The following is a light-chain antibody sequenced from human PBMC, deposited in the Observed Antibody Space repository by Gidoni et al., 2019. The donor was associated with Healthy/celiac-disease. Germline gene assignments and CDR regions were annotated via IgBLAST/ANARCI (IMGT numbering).Light chain of an antibody. CDR1: QSVSSSY. J-gene: IGKJ2*01. CDR3: QQYGSSLPYT. Sequence: IVLTQSPGTLSLSPGERATLSCRASQSVSSSYLAWYQQKPGQAPRLLIYGASSRATGIPDRFSGSGSGTDFTLTISRLEPEDFAVYYCQQYGSSLPYTFXXXTKLEIK. CDR2: GAS. V-gene: IGKV3-20*01.